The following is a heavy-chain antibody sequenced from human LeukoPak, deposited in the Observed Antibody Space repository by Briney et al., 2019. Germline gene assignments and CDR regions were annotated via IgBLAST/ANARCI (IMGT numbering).Heavy chain of an antibody. CDR3: ARARRWLPTEYDY. D-gene: IGHD5-24*01. CDR2: INPNSGGT. J-gene: IGHJ4*02. CDR1: GYTFTGYY. Sequence: ASVKVSCKASGYTFTGYYMHWVRQAPGQGLEWMGWINPNSGGTNYAQKFQGRVTMTRDTSISTAYMELSRLRSDDTAVYYCARARRWLPTEYDYWGQGTLVIVSS. V-gene: IGHV1-2*02.